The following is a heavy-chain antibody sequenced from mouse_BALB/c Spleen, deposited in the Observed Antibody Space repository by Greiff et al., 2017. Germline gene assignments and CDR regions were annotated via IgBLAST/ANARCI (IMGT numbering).Heavy chain of an antibody. D-gene: IGHD1-1*01. CDR2: IDPANGNT. CDR3: ANPYGSSYGFAY. CDR1: GFNIKDTY. V-gene: IGHV14-3*02. Sequence: EVKLVESGAELVKPGASVKLSCTASGFNIKDTYMHWVKQRPEQGLEWIGRIDPANGNTKYDPKFQGKATITADTSSNTAYLQLSSLTSEDTAVYYCANPYGSSYGFAYWGQGTLVTVSA. J-gene: IGHJ3*01.